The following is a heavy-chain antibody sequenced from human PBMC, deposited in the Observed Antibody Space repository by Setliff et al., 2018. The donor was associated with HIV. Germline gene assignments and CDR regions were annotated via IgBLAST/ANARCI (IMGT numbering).Heavy chain of an antibody. CDR1: GGSLTGYF. Sequence: SETLSLTCAVYGGSLTGYFWTWIRQSPGKGLEWVGQVNRDGGAHYNPSLRSRVTISVDTSKNQFSLKLTSMTAADTAVYYCARDLRGTQSSDYWGQGTLVTVSS. V-gene: IGHV4-34*01. CDR2: VNRDGGA. D-gene: IGHD1-1*01. CDR3: ARDLRGTQSSDY. J-gene: IGHJ4*02.